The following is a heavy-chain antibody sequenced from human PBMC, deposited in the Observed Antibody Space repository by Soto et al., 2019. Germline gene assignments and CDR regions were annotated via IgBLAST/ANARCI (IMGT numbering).Heavy chain of an antibody. V-gene: IGHV4-39*02. Sequence: SETLSLTCTVSGGSISSSSYYWGWIRQPPGKGLEWIGSIYYSGSTYYNPSLKSRVTISVDTSKNQFSLKLSSVTAADTAVYYCARELGIVATMLAFDIWGQGTMVTVSS. CDR3: ARELGIVATMLAFDI. D-gene: IGHD5-12*01. CDR2: IYYSGST. CDR1: GGSISSSSYY. J-gene: IGHJ3*02.